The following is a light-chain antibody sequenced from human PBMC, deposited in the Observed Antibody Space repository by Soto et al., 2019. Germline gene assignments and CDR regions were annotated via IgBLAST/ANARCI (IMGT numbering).Light chain of an antibody. CDR3: AAWDDSLNGWV. Sequence: SVLTQPPSVSGAPGQRVTISCTGSSSNIGAGYDVHWYQQLPGTAPKLLIYTNDQRPSGVPDRFSGSKSGTSASLAISGLQSEDEADYYCAAWDDSLNGWVFGGGTQLTVL. J-gene: IGLJ3*02. CDR1: SSNIGAGYD. V-gene: IGLV1-40*01. CDR2: TND.